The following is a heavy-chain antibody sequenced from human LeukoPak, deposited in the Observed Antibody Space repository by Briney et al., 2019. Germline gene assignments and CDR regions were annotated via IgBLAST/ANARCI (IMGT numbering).Heavy chain of an antibody. D-gene: IGHD2-2*01. CDR3: ARENDVTGNALDV. CDR2: IYYSAST. J-gene: IGHJ6*02. V-gene: IGHV4-59*01. CDR1: GGSISSYY. Sequence: SETLSLTCTVSGGSISSYYWSWIRQPPGKGLEWIGYIYYSASTNYNPSLKSRVTISVDTSKNQFSLKLSSVTAADTAVYYCARENDVTGNALDVWGQGTTVTVSS.